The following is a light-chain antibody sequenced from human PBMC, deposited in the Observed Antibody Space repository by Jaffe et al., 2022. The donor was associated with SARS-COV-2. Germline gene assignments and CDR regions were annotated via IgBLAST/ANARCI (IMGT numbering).Light chain of an antibody. J-gene: IGLJ2*01. CDR1: SSNIGTNI. CDR3: SAWDDSLKGVA. Sequence: QSVLTQPPSASGAPGQRVTISCSGSSSNIGTNIVNWYQQLPGTAPKLLIYNNDQRPSGVPDRISGSKSGTSASLAISGLQSDDEADYYCSAWDDSLKGVAFAGGTKLTVL. V-gene: IGLV1-44*01. CDR2: NND.